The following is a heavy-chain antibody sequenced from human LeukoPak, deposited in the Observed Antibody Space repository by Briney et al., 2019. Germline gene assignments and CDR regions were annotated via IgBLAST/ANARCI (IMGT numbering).Heavy chain of an antibody. Sequence: QPGGTLRLSCAASGFTFSNYGMSWVRQAPGKGLEWVSAISGSGVTTYHADSVRGRFTISRDNSKNTLYLQMNSLRAEDAAVYFCAKAPVTSCRGAYCYPFDSWGQGTLVTVSS. D-gene: IGHD2-21*01. CDR1: GFTFSNYG. V-gene: IGHV3-23*01. CDR2: ISGSGVTT. CDR3: AKAPVTSCRGAYCYPFDS. J-gene: IGHJ4*02.